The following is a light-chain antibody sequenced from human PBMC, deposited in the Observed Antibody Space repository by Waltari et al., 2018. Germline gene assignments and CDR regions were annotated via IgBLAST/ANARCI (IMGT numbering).Light chain of an antibody. V-gene: IGKV1-5*01. CDR1: QRINRW. CDR3: QQYHDYSDT. CDR2: DVS. J-gene: IGKJ2*01. Sequence: DIQMTQSPSTLSASVGDRVTITCRASQRINRWLAWYQQKPGKAPKHLIYDVSSLESGVPSMFSGRGSGTEFTLTINSLQPDDFATYYCQQYHDYSDTFGQGTKLEIK.